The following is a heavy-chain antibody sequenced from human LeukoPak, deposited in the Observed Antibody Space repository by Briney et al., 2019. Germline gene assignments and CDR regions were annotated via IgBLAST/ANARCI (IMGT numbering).Heavy chain of an antibody. CDR2: ISTNGGST. J-gene: IGHJ4*02. CDR1: GFTFSSYA. D-gene: IGHD6-13*01. Sequence: PGGSLRLSCAASGFTFSSYAMYWVRPAPGKGLEYVSAISTNGGSTYYANSVKGRFTISRDNSKNTLYLQMGSLRAEDMAVYYCAGGSSWYRGIDCWGQGTLVTVSS. CDR3: AGGSSWYRGIDC. V-gene: IGHV3-64*01.